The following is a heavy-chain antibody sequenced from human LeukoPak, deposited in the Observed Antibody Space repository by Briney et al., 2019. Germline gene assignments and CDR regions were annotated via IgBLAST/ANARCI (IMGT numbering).Heavy chain of an antibody. CDR1: GFTFSSYG. Sequence: GGSLRLSCAASGFTFSSYGMHWVRQAPGKGLEWVAVISYDGSNKYYADSVKGRFTISRVNSKNTLYLQMNSLRAEDTAVYYCAKASRGSYGDYSPFDYWGQGTLVTVSS. D-gene: IGHD4-17*01. CDR3: AKASRGSYGDYSPFDY. J-gene: IGHJ4*02. V-gene: IGHV3-30*18. CDR2: ISYDGSNK.